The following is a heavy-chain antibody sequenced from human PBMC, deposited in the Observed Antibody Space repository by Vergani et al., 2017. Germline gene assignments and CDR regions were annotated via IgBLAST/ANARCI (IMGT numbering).Heavy chain of an antibody. CDR2: IYYSGST. D-gene: IGHD4-17*01. J-gene: IGHJ4*02. V-gene: IGHV4-59*01. CDR1: GGSISSYY. CDR3: ARAARGDYGLSYYFDY. Sequence: QVQLQESGPGLVKPSETLSLTCTVSGGSISSYYWSWIRQPPGKGLEWIGYIYYSGSTNYNPSLKSRVTISVDTSKNPFSLKLSSVTAADTAVYYCARAARGDYGLSYYFDYWGQGTLVTVSS.